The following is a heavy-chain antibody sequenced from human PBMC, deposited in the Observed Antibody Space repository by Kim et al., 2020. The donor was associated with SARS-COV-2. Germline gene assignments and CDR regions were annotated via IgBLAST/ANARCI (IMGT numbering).Heavy chain of an antibody. Sequence: SETLSLTCTVSGGSISSGGYYWSWIRQHPGKGLEWIGYIYYSGSTYYNPSLKSRVTISVDTSKNQFSLKLGSVTAADTAVYYCARRQEGLGSYDDFWSGYYFKFGAFYIWGQGTRVTVSS. CDR1: GGSISSGGYY. J-gene: IGHJ3*02. CDR2: IYYSGST. CDR3: ARRQEGLGSYDDFWSGYYFKFGAFYI. D-gene: IGHD3-3*01. V-gene: IGHV4-31*03.